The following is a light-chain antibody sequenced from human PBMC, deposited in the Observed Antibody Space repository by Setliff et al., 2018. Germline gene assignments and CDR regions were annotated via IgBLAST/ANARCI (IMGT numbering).Light chain of an antibody. J-gene: IGLJ1*01. CDR3: SSYTSSSTFV. Sequence: QSALTQPPSASGSPGQSVTIPCTGTSSDVGGYNFVSWYQQYPGKAPKLLIYEVSERPPGVSNRFSGSKSGNTASLTISGLQAEDEADYYCSSYTSSSTFVFGTGTKVTVL. V-gene: IGLV2-14*03. CDR1: SSDVGGYNF. CDR2: EVS.